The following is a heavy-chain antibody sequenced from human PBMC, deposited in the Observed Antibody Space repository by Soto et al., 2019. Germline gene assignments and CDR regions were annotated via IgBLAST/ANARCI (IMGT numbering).Heavy chain of an antibody. J-gene: IGHJ5*02. V-gene: IGHV3-23*03. D-gene: IGHD3-16*01. CDR1: GFTFSSYA. CDR3: VKYTVTEDLGES. CDR2: VNRGGTYT. Sequence: ESGGDVVRPGGSLRLSCAASGFTFSSYAMGWVRQAPGKGLEWVAGVNRGGTYTFYADSVRGRFSISRDNSRDTVDLYMNALRGDDTAVYFCVKYTVTEDLGESWGQGTLVSVSS.